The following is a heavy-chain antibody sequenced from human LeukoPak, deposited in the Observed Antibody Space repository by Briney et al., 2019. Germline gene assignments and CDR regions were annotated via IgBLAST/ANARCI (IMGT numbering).Heavy chain of an antibody. CDR3: ARGQAPNFGVVLCYYYYGMDV. CDR2: ISSSGSTI. D-gene: IGHD3-3*01. CDR1: GFTFSDYY. J-gene: IGHJ6*01. Sequence: GGSLRLSCAASGFTFSDYYMSWIRQAPGKGLEWVSYISSSGSTIYYADSVKGRFTISRDNSKNSLYLQMNSLRAEDTAVYYCARGQAPNFGVVLCYYYYGMDVWGRGTTVTVSS. V-gene: IGHV3-11*01.